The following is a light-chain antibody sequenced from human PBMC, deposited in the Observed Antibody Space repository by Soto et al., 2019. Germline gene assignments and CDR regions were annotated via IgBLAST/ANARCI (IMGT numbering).Light chain of an antibody. J-gene: IGKJ5*01. CDR3: QQRSNWIT. Sequence: EIVLTQSPATLSLSPGEREKISCRASQSVSSYLAWYQQKPGQAPRLLIYDASNRATGIPARFSGSGSGTDFTLTISSLEPEDFAVYYCQQRSNWITFGQGTRLEIK. V-gene: IGKV3-11*01. CDR1: QSVSSY. CDR2: DAS.